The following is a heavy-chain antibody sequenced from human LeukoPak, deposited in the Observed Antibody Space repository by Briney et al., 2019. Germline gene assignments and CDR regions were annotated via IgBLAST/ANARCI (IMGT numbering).Heavy chain of an antibody. Sequence: PSETLSLTCTVSGGSISTYYWSWIRQPPGKGLEWIGYIYYSGNTNYNPSLKSRVTISVDTSKNQFSLKLSSVTAADTAVYYCARGTMVRGVIITSYYYYYGMDVWGQGTTVTVSS. CDR1: GGSISTYY. D-gene: IGHD3-10*01. V-gene: IGHV4-59*01. J-gene: IGHJ6*02. CDR3: ARGTMVRGVIITSYYYYYGMDV. CDR2: IYYSGNT.